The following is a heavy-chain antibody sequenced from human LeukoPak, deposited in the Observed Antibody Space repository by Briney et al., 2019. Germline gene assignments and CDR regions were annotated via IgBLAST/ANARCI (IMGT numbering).Heavy chain of an antibody. J-gene: IGHJ4*02. CDR1: GGSISSSSYY. CDR2: IYYSGST. D-gene: IGHD6-19*01. CDR3: ASRYSSGWYAEN. V-gene: IGHV4-39*07. Sequence: SETLSLTCTVSGGSISSSSYYWGWIRQPPGKGLEWIGSIYYSGSTYYNPSLKSRVTISVDTSKNQFSLKLSSVTAADTAVYYCASRYSSGWYAENWGQGTLVTVSS.